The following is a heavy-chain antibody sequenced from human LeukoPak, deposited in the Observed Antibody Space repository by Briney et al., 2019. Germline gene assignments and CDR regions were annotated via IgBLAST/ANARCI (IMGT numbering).Heavy chain of an antibody. J-gene: IGHJ3*02. V-gene: IGHV4-59*08. D-gene: IGHD3-3*01. CDR3: ARPRDYDFWSGYYEGRMTFDI. Sequence: SETLSLTCFVSGGSFSHCFWIWVRQPLGKGLKWTAYFYSGGSTNYNASLKSRVTTVTDTSKNQFSLKLSSVTAADTAVYYCARPRDYDFWSGYYEGRMTFDIWGQGTMVTVSS. CDR2: FYSGGST. CDR1: GGSFSHCF.